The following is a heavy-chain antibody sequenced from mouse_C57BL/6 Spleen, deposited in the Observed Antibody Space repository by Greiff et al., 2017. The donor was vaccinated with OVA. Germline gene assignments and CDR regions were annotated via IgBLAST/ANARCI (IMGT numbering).Heavy chain of an antibody. CDR3: ARRFYGYEDYAMDY. Sequence: QVQLKQPGAELVMPGASVKLSCKASGYTFTSYWMHWVKQRPGQGLEWIGEIDPSDSYTNYNQKFKGKSTLTVDKSSSTAYMQLSSLTSEDSAVYYCARRFYGYEDYAMDYWGQGTSVTVSS. V-gene: IGHV1-69*01. J-gene: IGHJ4*01. CDR2: IDPSDSYT. D-gene: IGHD2-2*01. CDR1: GYTFTSYW.